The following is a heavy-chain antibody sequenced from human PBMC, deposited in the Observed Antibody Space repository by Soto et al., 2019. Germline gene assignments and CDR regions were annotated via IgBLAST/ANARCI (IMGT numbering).Heavy chain of an antibody. CDR1: GYTFTGYY. CDR2: INPNSGGT. D-gene: IGHD1-26*01. J-gene: IGHJ6*02. CDR3: ARTFGATSWYYYYYGMDV. V-gene: IGHV1-2*02. Sequence: QVQLVQSGAEVKKPGASVKVSCKASGYTFTGYYMHWVRQAPGQGLEWMGWINPNSGGTNYAQKFQGRVTMTRDTSISTAYMELSRLRSDDTAVYYGARTFGATSWYYYYYGMDVWGQGTTVTVSS.